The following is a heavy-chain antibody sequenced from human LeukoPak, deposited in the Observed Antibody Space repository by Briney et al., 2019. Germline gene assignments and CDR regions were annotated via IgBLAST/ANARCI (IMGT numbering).Heavy chain of an antibody. V-gene: IGHV1-2*02. CDR1: GYTFTDYY. CDR3: ARDSNYDILTACAFDI. D-gene: IGHD3-9*01. J-gene: IGHJ3*02. Sequence: ASVKVSSKASGYTFTDYYIHWVRQAPGQGLEWMGWINTNSGGTNYAQNFQGRVTMTRDTSISTAYMELSRLRSDDTAVYYCARDSNYDILTACAFDIWGRGTMVTVSS. CDR2: INTNSGGT.